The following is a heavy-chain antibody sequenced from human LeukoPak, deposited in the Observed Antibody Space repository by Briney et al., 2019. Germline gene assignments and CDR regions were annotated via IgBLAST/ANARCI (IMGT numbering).Heavy chain of an antibody. CDR3: ARDLMGVAARRPDYYYYMDV. CDR1: GYTFTSYD. D-gene: IGHD6-6*01. J-gene: IGHJ6*03. Sequence: ASVKVSCKASGYTFTSYDINWVRQATGQGLEWMGWMNPNSGNTGYAQKFQGRVTMTRNTSISTAYMELSSLRSEDTAVYYCARDLMGVAARRPDYYYYMDVWGKGTTVTVSS. CDR2: MNPNSGNT. V-gene: IGHV1-8*01.